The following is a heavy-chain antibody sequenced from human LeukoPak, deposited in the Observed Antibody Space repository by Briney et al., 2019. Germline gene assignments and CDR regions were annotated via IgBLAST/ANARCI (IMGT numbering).Heavy chain of an antibody. Sequence: GGSLRLSCAASGFTFSNFDMHWVRQLTGKGLEWVSGIGPAGDTYYAGSVKGRFTISRENAKNPLYLQMNSLRAGDTAVYYCARGGGFDYWGQGTLVTVSS. J-gene: IGHJ4*02. D-gene: IGHD3-10*01. CDR3: ARGGGFDY. CDR2: IGPAGDT. CDR1: GFTFSNFD. V-gene: IGHV3-13*04.